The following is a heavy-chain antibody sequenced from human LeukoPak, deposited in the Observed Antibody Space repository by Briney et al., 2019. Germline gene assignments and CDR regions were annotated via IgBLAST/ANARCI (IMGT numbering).Heavy chain of an antibody. D-gene: IGHD6-19*01. Sequence: PGGSLRLSCAASGFTVSSNYMSWVRQAPGKGLEWVSVIYSGGSTYYADSVKGRFTTSRDNSKNTLHLQMNSLRAEDTAVYYCARDRGQWLPLGGMDVWGQGTTVTVSS. CDR2: IYSGGST. J-gene: IGHJ6*02. CDR1: GFTVSSNY. CDR3: ARDRGQWLPLGGMDV. V-gene: IGHV3-53*01.